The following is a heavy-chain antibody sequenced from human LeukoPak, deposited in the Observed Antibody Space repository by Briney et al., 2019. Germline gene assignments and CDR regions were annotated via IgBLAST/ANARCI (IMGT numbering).Heavy chain of an antibody. J-gene: IGHJ4*02. CDR3: VRGFSGVVGDY. V-gene: IGHV4-34*01. CDR2: IKPGGII. CDR1: GGPLTGYY. Sequence: PSETLSLTCAVHGGPLTGYYWNWIRQPPAERLDWIGEIKPGGIINYNPSVKNRLTISKNTTKNQLFLNLNSATGADTAVYYCVRGFSGVVGDYWGQGTLVTVSS. D-gene: IGHD3-10*01.